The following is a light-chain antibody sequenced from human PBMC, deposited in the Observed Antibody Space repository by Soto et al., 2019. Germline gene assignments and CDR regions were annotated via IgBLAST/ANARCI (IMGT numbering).Light chain of an antibody. CDR2: AAS. CDR3: QQSYSTLWT. Sequence: DLQMTQSPSSLSASVGDRVTIACRASQSISSYLHWYQQKPGEAPKLLIYAASSLQSGVPSRFSGSGSGTDFTLTISSLQPEDFATYYCQQSYSTLWTFGQGTKVEIK. V-gene: IGKV1-39*01. J-gene: IGKJ1*01. CDR1: QSISSY.